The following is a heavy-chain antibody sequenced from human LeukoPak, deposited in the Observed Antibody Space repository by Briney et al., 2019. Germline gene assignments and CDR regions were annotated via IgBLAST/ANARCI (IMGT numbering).Heavy chain of an antibody. CDR2: ISYSGST. Sequence: SETLSLTCTVSGGSISSYYWGWIRQPPGKGLEWIGSISYSGSTYYNPSLKSRVTISVDTSKNQFSLKLSSVTAADTAVYYCARVGSSGWRAYFDYWGQGTLVTVSS. CDR1: GGSISSYY. V-gene: IGHV4-39*01. CDR3: ARVGSSGWRAYFDY. D-gene: IGHD6-19*01. J-gene: IGHJ4*02.